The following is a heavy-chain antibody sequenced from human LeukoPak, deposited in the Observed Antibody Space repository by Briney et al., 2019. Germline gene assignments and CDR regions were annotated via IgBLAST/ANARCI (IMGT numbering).Heavy chain of an antibody. J-gene: IGHJ3*02. D-gene: IGHD6-13*01. CDR1: GFTVSSSY. Sequence: GGSLRLSCAASGFTVSSSYMSWVRQAPGKGLEWVSLIYSGGSTYYADSVKGRFTISRDNSKNTLYLQMNSLRAEDTAVYYCARVSSWYGDAFDIWGQGTMVTVSS. V-gene: IGHV3-66*01. CDR2: IYSGGST. CDR3: ARVSSWYGDAFDI.